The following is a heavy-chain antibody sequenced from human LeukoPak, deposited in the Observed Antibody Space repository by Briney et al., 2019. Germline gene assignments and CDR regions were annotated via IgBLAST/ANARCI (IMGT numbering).Heavy chain of an antibody. Sequence: GGSLRLSCAASGFTFSSYAMSWVRQAPGKGLEWVSGIDGSAGSTDYADSVKGRFTISRDNSKNTLYLQMNSLRAEDTAVYYCAKDRSGYSGYGFDYWGQGSLVTVSS. D-gene: IGHD5-12*01. CDR1: GFTFSSYA. J-gene: IGHJ4*02. CDR2: IDGSAGST. V-gene: IGHV3-23*01. CDR3: AKDRSGYSGYGFDY.